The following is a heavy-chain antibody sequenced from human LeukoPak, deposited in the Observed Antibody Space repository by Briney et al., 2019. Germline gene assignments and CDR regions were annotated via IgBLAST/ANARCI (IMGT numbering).Heavy chain of an antibody. J-gene: IGHJ4*02. V-gene: IGHV3-48*03. CDR1: GFTFSSYE. CDR3: ARSPLWFGELEFDY. CDR2: ISSSVSTI. Sequence: GGSLRLSCAASGFTFSSYEMNWVRQAPGKGLEWVSYISSSVSTIYYADSVKGRFTISRDNAKNSLYLQMNSLRAEDTAVYYCARSPLWFGELEFDYWGQGTLVTVSS. D-gene: IGHD3-10*01.